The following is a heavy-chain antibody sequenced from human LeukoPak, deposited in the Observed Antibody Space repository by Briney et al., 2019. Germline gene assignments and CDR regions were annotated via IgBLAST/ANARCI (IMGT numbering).Heavy chain of an antibody. CDR1: GGSISSGGYY. Sequence: KPSQTLSLTCTVSGGSISSGGYYWSWIRQHPGKGLEWIGYIYYSGSTYYNPSLKSRVAISVDTSKNQFSLKLSPVTAADTAVYYCARYEALWFGELLRFRHAFDIWGQGTMVTVSS. D-gene: IGHD3-10*01. CDR2: IYYSGST. J-gene: IGHJ3*02. CDR3: ARYEALWFGELLRFRHAFDI. V-gene: IGHV4-31*03.